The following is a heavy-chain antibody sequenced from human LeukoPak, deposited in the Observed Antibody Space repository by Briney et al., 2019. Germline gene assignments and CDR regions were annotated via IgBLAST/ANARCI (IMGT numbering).Heavy chain of an antibody. Sequence: PSETLSLTCTVSGGSISSYYWSWIRQPPGKGLEWIGYIYYSGSTNYNPSLKSRVTISVDTSKNQFSLKLSSVAAADTAVHYCARAIGSGWEGGYYFDYWGQGTLVTVSS. CDR3: ARAIGSGWEGGYYFDY. CDR2: IYYSGST. CDR1: GGSISSYY. J-gene: IGHJ4*02. V-gene: IGHV4-59*08. D-gene: IGHD6-19*01.